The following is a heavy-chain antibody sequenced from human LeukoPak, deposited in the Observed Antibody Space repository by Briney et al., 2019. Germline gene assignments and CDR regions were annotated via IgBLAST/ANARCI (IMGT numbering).Heavy chain of an antibody. D-gene: IGHD6-13*01. CDR2: ISYDGSNK. Sequence: PGGSLRLSCAASGFISSNYAMHWVRQAPGKGLEWVAVISYDGSNKYYADSVKGRFTISRDNSKNTLFLQMNSLRTEDTAVYYRARDLDSSSWYILWFDPWGQGTLVTVSS. CDR3: ARDLDSSSWYILWFDP. V-gene: IGHV3-30-3*01. J-gene: IGHJ5*02. CDR1: GFISSNYA.